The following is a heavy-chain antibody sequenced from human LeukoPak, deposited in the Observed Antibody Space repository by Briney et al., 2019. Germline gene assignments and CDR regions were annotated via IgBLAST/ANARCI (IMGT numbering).Heavy chain of an antibody. CDR3: TRMRYCSGGSCSFDY. CDR2: ITSQAYGGTT. D-gene: IGHD2-15*01. CDR1: GFTFGDYA. V-gene: IGHV3-49*04. J-gene: IGHJ4*02. Sequence: GGSLRLSCITSGFTFGDYAMNWVRQAPGKGLEWVGFITSQAYGGTTEYAASVKGRFTISRDDSKSIAYLQMNSLKTEDTAMYYCTRMRYCSGGSCSFDYWGQGTLVTVFS.